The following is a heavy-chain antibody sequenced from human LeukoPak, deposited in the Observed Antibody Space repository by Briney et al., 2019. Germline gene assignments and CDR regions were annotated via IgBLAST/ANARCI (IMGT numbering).Heavy chain of an antibody. CDR3: ARDGLRYFDWLHDAFDI. D-gene: IGHD3-9*01. V-gene: IGHV3-11*06. J-gene: IGHJ3*02. CDR1: GFTFSDYY. Sequence: GGSLRLSCAASGFTFSDYYMSWIRQAPGKGLEWVSYISSSSSYTNYADSVKGRFTISRDNAKNSLYLQMNSLRAEDTAVYYCARDGLRYFDWLHDAFDIWGQGTMVTVSS. CDR2: ISSSSSYT.